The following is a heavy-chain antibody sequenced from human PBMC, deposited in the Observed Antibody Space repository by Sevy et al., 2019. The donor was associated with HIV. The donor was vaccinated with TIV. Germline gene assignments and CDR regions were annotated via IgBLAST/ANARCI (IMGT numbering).Heavy chain of an antibody. J-gene: IGHJ6*02. D-gene: IGHD6-13*01. V-gene: IGHV3-11*01. CDR3: ARALYSSSWSRIYGMDV. Sequence: GGSLRLSCAASGFTFSDYYMSWIRQAPGKGLECVSYIGSSDSTIYYADSVKGRFTISRDNAKKSLYLQMNSLRVEDTAVYYCARALYSSSWSRIYGMDVWGQGATVTVSS. CDR2: IGSSDSTI. CDR1: GFTFSDYY.